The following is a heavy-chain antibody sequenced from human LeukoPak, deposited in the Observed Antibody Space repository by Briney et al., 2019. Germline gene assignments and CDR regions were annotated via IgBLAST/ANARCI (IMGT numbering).Heavy chain of an antibody. D-gene: IGHD4-11*01. V-gene: IGHV4-4*09. CDR1: GGSISSYY. CDR3: ARQGSNAYNWFDA. Sequence: PSETLSLTCTVSGGSISSYYWSWIRQPPGKGLEWIGFIYSSGSTNYTPSLKGRVTISVDTSKNQFSLKLSSVTAADTAVYYCARQGSNAYNWFDAWGQGTLVTVSS. J-gene: IGHJ5*02. CDR2: IYSSGST.